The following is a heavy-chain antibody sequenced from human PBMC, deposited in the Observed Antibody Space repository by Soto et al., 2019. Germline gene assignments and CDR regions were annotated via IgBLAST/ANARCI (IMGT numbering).Heavy chain of an antibody. CDR1: GFTFSSST. Sequence: SVKVSCKASGFTFSSSTVQWVRQARGQRLEWIGRTVVGSGNTNYAQKFQERVTITRDMFTSTAYMELSSLRSEDTAVYYCAAPRPYYYDRYAFDIWGQGTMVTVSS. CDR2: TVVGSGNT. J-gene: IGHJ3*02. D-gene: IGHD3-22*01. CDR3: AAPRPYYYDRYAFDI. V-gene: IGHV1-58*01.